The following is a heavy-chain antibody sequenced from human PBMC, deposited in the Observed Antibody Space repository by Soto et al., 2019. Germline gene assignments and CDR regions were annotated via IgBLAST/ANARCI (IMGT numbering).Heavy chain of an antibody. J-gene: IGHJ6*02. CDR3: ARLGYCSSATCKYYFYYYGMDV. V-gene: IGHV3-23*01. CDR2: ISGSGGST. D-gene: IGHD2-2*01. CDR1: GFTFSSYA. Sequence: GGSLRLSCAAYGFTFSSYAMSWVRQAPGKXLEWVSAISGSGGSTYYADSVKGRFTISRDNSKNSLYLEVNSLRDEDTAVYYCARLGYCSSATCKYYFYYYGMDVWGQGTTVTVSS.